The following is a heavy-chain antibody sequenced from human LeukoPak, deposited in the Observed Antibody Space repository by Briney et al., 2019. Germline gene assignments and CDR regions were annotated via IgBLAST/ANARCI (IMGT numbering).Heavy chain of an antibody. Sequence: PSETLSLTCTVSGGSISSYYWSWIRQPPGKGLEWIGYIYYSGSTNYNPSLKSRVTISVDTSKNQFSLKLSSATAADTAVYYCAAYTGYCTNGVCYDYDYWDQGTLVTVSS. D-gene: IGHD2-8*01. CDR1: GGSISSYY. CDR2: IYYSGST. J-gene: IGHJ4*02. CDR3: AAYTGYCTNGVCYDYDY. V-gene: IGHV4-59*01.